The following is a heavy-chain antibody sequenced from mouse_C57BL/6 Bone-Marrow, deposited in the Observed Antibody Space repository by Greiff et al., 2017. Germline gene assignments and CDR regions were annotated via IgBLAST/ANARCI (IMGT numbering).Heavy chain of an antibody. CDR3: AVENDVYYVTFLFAY. V-gene: IGHV1-53*01. J-gene: IGHJ3*01. CDR1: GYTFTSYW. CDR2: INPSNGGT. Sequence: VQLQQPGTELVKPGASVKLSCKASGYTFTSYWMHWVKQRPGQGLEWIGNINPSNGGTNYNEKFKSKATLTVDKSSSTAYMQLSSRTSEDSAVYYCAVENDVYYVTFLFAYWGQGTLVTVSA. D-gene: IGHD2-3*01.